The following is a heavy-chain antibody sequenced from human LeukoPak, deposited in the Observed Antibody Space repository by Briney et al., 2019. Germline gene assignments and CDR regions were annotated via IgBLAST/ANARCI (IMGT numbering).Heavy chain of an antibody. D-gene: IGHD6-13*01. CDR1: GFTFSTYT. Sequence: GGSLRLSCAASGFTFSTYTMTWVRQAPGKGLAGVSFISGSGGSTYYADSVKGRFTISRDNSKNTLYLQMNSLRAEDTAVYYCAKDLSLVIAAAGTWFYWGQGTLVTVSS. J-gene: IGHJ4*02. V-gene: IGHV3-23*01. CDR3: AKDLSLVIAAAGTWFY. CDR2: ISGSGGST.